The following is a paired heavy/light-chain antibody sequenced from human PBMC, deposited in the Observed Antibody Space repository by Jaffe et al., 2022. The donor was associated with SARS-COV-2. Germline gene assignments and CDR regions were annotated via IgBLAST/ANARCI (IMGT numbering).Heavy chain of an antibody. CDR3: ARIYGDQPYYYGMDV. CDR1: GFTSSDHY. D-gene: IGHD4-17*01. J-gene: IGHJ6*02. V-gene: IGHV3-72*01. CDR2: IRNKVNSYST. Sequence: EVQLVESGGTLVQPGGSLRLSCAASGFTSSDHYMDWVRQAPGKGLEWVGRIRNKVNSYSTEYAASVKGRFTISRDDSKNSLYLQMKSLKTEDTAVYYCARIYGDQPYYYGMDVWGQGTTVTVSS.
Light chain of an antibody. V-gene: IGKV1-17*01. CDR2: DAS. CDR1: QGIRHE. J-gene: IGKJ1*01. Sequence: DIQMTQSPSSLSAFVGDRVTITCRASQGIRHELGWYQKKPGKAPKRLIYDASGLQSGVPLRFSGSGSGTDFTLTISSLQPEDFATYFCLQHNSYPWTFGQGTKVEIK. CDR3: LQHNSYPWT.